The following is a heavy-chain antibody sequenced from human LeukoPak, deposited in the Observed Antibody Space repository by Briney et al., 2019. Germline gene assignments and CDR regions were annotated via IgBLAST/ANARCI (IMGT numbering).Heavy chain of an antibody. CDR3: AKDRDYSDYYIDY. Sequence: GGSLRLSCAASGFTFSNYAMSWVRQAPGKGLEWVSGINGNGGNTHYTDSVKGQFTISRDNSKNTLYLQMNSLRAEDTAVYYCAKDRDYSDYYIDYWGQGNLVTVSS. J-gene: IGHJ4*02. CDR1: GFTFSNYA. V-gene: IGHV3-23*01. CDR2: INGNGGNT. D-gene: IGHD4-11*01.